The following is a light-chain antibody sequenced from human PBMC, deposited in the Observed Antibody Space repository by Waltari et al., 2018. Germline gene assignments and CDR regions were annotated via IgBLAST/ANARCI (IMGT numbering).Light chain of an antibody. Sequence: QPVLTQPPSSSASPGESPRLSCTLPCAINVDDFNIYWYHHKPGSPPRFLLYYKSDSKTAQGSGVPSRFAGSKDASANAGILLISGLQSEDEADYYCMFWPSNVWVFGGGTKLTVV. V-gene: IGLV5-37*01. J-gene: IGLJ3*02. CDR3: MFWPSNVWV. CDR2: YKSDSKT. CDR1: CAINVDDFN.